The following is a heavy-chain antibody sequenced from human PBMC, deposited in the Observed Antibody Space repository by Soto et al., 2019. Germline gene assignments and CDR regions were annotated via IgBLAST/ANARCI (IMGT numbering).Heavy chain of an antibody. CDR3: ARDSSGYYLYYYYYGMDV. V-gene: IGHV1-2*02. D-gene: IGHD3-22*01. CDR2: INPNSGGT. CDR1: GYTFTGYY. Sequence: QVQLVQSGAEVKKPGASVKVSCKASGYTFTGYYMHWVRQAPGQGLEWMGWINPNSGGTNYVQKFQGRVTMTRDTSISTAYMELSRLRSDDTAVYYCARDSSGYYLYYYYYGMDVWGQGTTVTVSS. J-gene: IGHJ6*02.